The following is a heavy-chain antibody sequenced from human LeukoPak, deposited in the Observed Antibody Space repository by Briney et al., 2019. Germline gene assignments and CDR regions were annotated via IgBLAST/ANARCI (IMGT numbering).Heavy chain of an antibody. D-gene: IGHD3-10*01. CDR1: GYTFTCYY. CDR3: ARARMVRGVRPPNY. CDR2: INPNSGGT. Sequence: ASVKVSCKASGYTFTCYYMHWVRQAPGQGLEWMGWINPNSGGTNYAQKFQGRVTMTRDTSISTAYMELSRLRSDDTAVYYCARARMVRGVRPPNYWGQGTLVTVSS. J-gene: IGHJ4*02. V-gene: IGHV1-2*02.